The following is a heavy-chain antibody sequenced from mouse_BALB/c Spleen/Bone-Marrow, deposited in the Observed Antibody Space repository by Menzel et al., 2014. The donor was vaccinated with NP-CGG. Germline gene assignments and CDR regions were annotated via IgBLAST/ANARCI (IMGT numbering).Heavy chain of an antibody. CDR3: ARSLYYRYDFFDY. CDR1: GFTFSSFG. D-gene: IGHD2-14*01. V-gene: IGHV5-17*02. J-gene: IGHJ2*01. CDR2: ISSGSSTI. Sequence: EVKLMESGGGLVQPGRSRKLSCAASGFTFSSFGMHWVRQAPEKGLEWVAYISSGSSTIYYADTVKGRFTISRDNPKNTLFLQMTSLRSEDTAMYYCARSLYYRYDFFDYWGQGTTLTVSS.